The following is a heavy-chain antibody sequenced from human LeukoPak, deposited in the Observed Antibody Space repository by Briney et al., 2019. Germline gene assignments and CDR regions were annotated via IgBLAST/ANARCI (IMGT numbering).Heavy chain of an antibody. D-gene: IGHD3-10*01. J-gene: IGHJ4*02. V-gene: IGHV3-23*01. CDR1: GFTFSNYA. Sequence: QPGGSLRLSCAASGFTFSNYAMSWFRQAPGKGLEWVSVVSGSGGRTYYADSVRGRFTISRDNAKNSLYLQMNSLRAEDTAVYYCARDWGREFFDYWGQGTLVTVSS. CDR3: ARDWGREFFDY. CDR2: VSGSGGRT.